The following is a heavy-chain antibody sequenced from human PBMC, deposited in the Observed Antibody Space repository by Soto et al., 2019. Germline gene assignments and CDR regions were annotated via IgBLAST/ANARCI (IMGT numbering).Heavy chain of an antibody. J-gene: IGHJ4*02. D-gene: IGHD3-22*01. Sequence: GGSLRLSCAASGFTFSSYGMHWVRQAPGKGLEWVAVIWFDGSNKYYADSVKGRFTISRDNSKNTLYLQMNSLRAEDTAVYYCASDRKYYDSSGYYPVDWGQGTLVTVSS. CDR1: GFTFSSYG. CDR3: ASDRKYYDSSGYYPVD. CDR2: IWFDGSNK. V-gene: IGHV3-33*01.